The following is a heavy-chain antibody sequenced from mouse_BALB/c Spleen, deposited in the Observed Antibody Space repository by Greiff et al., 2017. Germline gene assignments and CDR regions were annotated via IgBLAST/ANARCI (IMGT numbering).Heavy chain of an antibody. Sequence: VQLQQSGPELVKPGASVKVSCKASGYAFTSYNMYWVKQSHGKSLEWIGHIDPYNGGTSYNQKFKGKATLTVDKSSSTAYMHLNSLTSEDSAVYYCARSDYGSSYGTWFAYWGQGTLVTVSA. D-gene: IGHD1-1*01. CDR1: GYAFTSYN. CDR3: ARSDYGSSYGTWFAY. V-gene: IGHV1S135*01. J-gene: IGHJ3*01. CDR2: IDPYNGGT.